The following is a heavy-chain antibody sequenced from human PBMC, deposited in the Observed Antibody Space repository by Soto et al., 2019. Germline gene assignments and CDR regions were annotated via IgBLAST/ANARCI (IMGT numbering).Heavy chain of an antibody. V-gene: IGHV4-59*01. J-gene: IGHJ6*02. CDR1: GGSIRSYY. CDR3: ARDGNWPGYYYYGMDV. D-gene: IGHD1-1*01. Sequence: SGTLSLPSTVSGGSIRSYYWSWIRQPPGKGLEWIGYIYYSGSTNYNPPLKSRVTISVDTSKNQFSLKLSSVTAADTAVYYCARDGNWPGYYYYGMDVWGQGTTVTVSS. CDR2: IYYSGST.